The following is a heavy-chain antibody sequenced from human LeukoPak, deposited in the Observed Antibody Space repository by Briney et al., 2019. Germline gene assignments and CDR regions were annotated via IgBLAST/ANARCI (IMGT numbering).Heavy chain of an antibody. CDR1: GYTFADYY. J-gene: IGHJ4*02. V-gene: IGHV1-2*02. D-gene: IGHD2-2*02. CDR3: ARDRGPVLVPAALLCDY. CDR2: INPKSGGT. Sequence: ASVKVSCKSSGYTFADYYMHWVRHAPGQGLEWMGWINPKSGGTNYAQKFQGRVTMTRDTSISTVYMELSRLRSDDTAVYYCARDRGPVLVPAALLCDYWGQGTLVTVSS.